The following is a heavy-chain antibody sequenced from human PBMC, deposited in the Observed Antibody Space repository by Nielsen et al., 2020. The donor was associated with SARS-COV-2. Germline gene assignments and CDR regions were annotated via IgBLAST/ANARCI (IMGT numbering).Heavy chain of an antibody. CDR2: FDPEDGET. J-gene: IGHJ5*02. D-gene: IGHD6-13*01. Sequence: ASVKVSCKVSGYTLTELSMHWVRQAPGKGLEWMGGFDPEDGETIYAQKFQGRATMTEDTSTDTAYMELSSLRSEDTAVYYCATAPGIAAATTGWFDPWGQGTLVTVSS. CDR1: GYTLTELS. V-gene: IGHV1-24*01. CDR3: ATAPGIAAATTGWFDP.